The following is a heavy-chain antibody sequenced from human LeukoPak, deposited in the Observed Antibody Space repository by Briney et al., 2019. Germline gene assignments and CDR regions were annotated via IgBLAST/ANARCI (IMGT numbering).Heavy chain of an antibody. CDR2: ISSSSSYI. V-gene: IGHV3-21*01. D-gene: IGHD3-3*01. Sequence: GGSLRLSCAASGFTLSSYSMNWVRQAPGKGLEWVSSISSSSSYIYYADSVKGRFTISRDNAKNSLYLQMNSLRAEDTAVYYCARELDFWSGYYTGGRWFDPWGQGTLVTVSS. CDR1: GFTLSSYS. CDR3: ARELDFWSGYYTGGRWFDP. J-gene: IGHJ5*02.